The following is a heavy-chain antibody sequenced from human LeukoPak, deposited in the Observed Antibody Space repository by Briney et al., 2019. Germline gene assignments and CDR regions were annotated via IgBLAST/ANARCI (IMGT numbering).Heavy chain of an antibody. CDR2: INHSGGT. D-gene: IGHD2-8*02. V-gene: IGHV4-34*01. Sequence: SETLSLTCVVYGGSFSGYYWSWIRQPPGKGLEWIGEINHSGGTNYNPSLKSRVTMSVDTSKNQFSLKLSSVTAADTAVYYCARVTGWFDPWGQGTLVTVSS. J-gene: IGHJ5*02. CDR3: ARVTGWFDP. CDR1: GGSFSGYY.